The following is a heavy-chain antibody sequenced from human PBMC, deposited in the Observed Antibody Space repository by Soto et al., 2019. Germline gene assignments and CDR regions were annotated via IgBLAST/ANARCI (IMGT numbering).Heavy chain of an antibody. CDR2: IYSGGST. D-gene: IGHD3-22*01. J-gene: IGHJ4*02. Sequence: ESGGGLIQPGGSLRLSCAASGFTVSSNYMSWVRQAPGKGLEWVSVIYSGGSTYYADSVKGRFTISRDNAKNSLYLQMNSLRTEDTALYYCAKGYNYDRSGNPDYWGQGTLVTVSS. V-gene: IGHV3-53*01. CDR1: GFTVSSNY. CDR3: AKGYNYDRSGNPDY.